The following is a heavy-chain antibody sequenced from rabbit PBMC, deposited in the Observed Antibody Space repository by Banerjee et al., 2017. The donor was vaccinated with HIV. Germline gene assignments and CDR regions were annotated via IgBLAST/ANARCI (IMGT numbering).Heavy chain of an antibody. CDR1: GFSFSSYY. Sequence: QEQLEESGGDLVKPGGTLTLTCTASGFSFSSYYMWWVRQAPGKGLEWIAYVDAGSSGSTYYANWAKGRFTISKSSSTTVTLQMTSLTAADTATYFCARNYAIYGDPLNLWGPGSLVTVS. V-gene: IGHV1S45*01. D-gene: IGHD2-1*01. J-gene: IGHJ4*01. CDR3: ARNYAIYGDPLNL. CDR2: VDAGSSGST.